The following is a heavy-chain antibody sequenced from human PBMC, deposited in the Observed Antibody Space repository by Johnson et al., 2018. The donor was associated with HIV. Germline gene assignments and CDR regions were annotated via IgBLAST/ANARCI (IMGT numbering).Heavy chain of an antibody. CDR3: AKPPSMGADAFDI. V-gene: IGHV3-30*18. D-gene: IGHD3-16*01. J-gene: IGHJ3*02. CDR1: GFTFSSYD. CDR2: ISYDGTNK. Sequence: QELLVESGGGVVQPGRSLRVSCGASGFTFSSYDMHWVRQAPGKGLEWVAVISYDGTNKYFADSVMGRFNISRDNSKNTLYLQMNSLRAEDAAVYYCAKPPSMGADAFDIWGQGTMVTVSS.